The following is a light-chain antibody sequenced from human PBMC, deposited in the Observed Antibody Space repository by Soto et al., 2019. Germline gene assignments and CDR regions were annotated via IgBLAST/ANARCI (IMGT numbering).Light chain of an antibody. CDR2: DVT. J-gene: IGLJ2*01. V-gene: IGLV2-14*03. CDR1: SSDVGDFNY. Sequence: QSALTQPASVSGSPGRPVTISCTGTSSDVGDFNYVSWYQHLPGRAPKLIIYDVTNWPSGISYRFSASKAGRTASLTISGLQAEDEADYYCSSYSSSTTHVVFCGGTKLTVL. CDR3: SSYSSSTTHVV.